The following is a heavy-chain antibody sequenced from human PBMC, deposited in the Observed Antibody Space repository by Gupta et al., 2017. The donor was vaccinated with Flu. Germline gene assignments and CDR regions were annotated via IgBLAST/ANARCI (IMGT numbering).Heavy chain of an antibody. CDR2: LNPKSGLT. Sequence: RQAPGHGLEWMGRLNPKSGLTKSAQTFQGRLTMTRDTSINTAYMELGGLRSDDTAIYYCARVAYCSTTSCFQPFDQWGQGTLVTVSS. CDR3: ARVAYCSTTSCFQPFDQ. J-gene: IGHJ4*02. D-gene: IGHD2-2*01. V-gene: IGHV1-2*06.